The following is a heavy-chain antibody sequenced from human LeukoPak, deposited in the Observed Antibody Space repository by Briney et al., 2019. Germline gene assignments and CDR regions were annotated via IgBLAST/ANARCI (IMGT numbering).Heavy chain of an antibody. V-gene: IGHV3-48*03. CDR2: ISASGTLT. CDR3: TELGITMIGGV. D-gene: IGHD3-10*02. Sequence: GGSLRLSCAASGFSFSSYEMNWVRQAPGKGLEWISYISASGTLTHYADSVEGRFTISRDNAKNSLYLQMNSLRAEDTAVYYCTELGITMIGGVWGKGTTVTISS. J-gene: IGHJ6*04. CDR1: GFSFSSYE.